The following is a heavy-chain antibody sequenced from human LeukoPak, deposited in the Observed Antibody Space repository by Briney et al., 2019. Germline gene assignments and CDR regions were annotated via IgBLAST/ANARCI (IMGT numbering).Heavy chain of an antibody. D-gene: IGHD3-9*01. CDR3: ARSDILTGYGYYYYGMDV. CDR1: GYTFTGYY. V-gene: IGHV1-2*02. CDR2: INPNSGGT. J-gene: IGHJ6*02. Sequence: ASVKVSCKASGYTFTGYYMHWVRQAPGQGLEWMGWINPNSGGTNYAQKFQGRVTMTRDTSTSTVYMELSSLRSEDTAVYYCARSDILTGYGYYYYGMDVWGQGTTVTVSS.